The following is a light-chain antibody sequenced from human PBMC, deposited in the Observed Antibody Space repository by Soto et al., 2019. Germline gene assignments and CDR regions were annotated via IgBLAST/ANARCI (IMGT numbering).Light chain of an antibody. Sequence: EIVMTQSPATLSVSPGERATLSCMASQSVGSNLAWYRQKPGQAPRLLIYGASARATGIPARFSGSGSGTEFTLTIRSLQSEDFAVYYCQQYNNWPRTFGQGTKVEIK. V-gene: IGKV3-15*01. J-gene: IGKJ1*01. CDR3: QQYNNWPRT. CDR2: GAS. CDR1: QSVGSN.